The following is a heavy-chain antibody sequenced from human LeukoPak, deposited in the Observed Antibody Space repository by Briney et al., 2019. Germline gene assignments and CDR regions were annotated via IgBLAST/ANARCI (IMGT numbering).Heavy chain of an antibody. Sequence: ASVKVSCKASGYTFTGYYMHWVRQAPGQGLEWMGWINPNSGGTNYAQKFQGRVTMTRDTSISTAYMELSRLRSDDTAVYYCARSEMATIKEDVYYYYYGMDVWGQGTTVTVSS. CDR3: ARSEMATIKEDVYYYYYGMDV. J-gene: IGHJ6*02. CDR1: GYTFTGYY. CDR2: INPNSGGT. V-gene: IGHV1-2*02. D-gene: IGHD5-12*01.